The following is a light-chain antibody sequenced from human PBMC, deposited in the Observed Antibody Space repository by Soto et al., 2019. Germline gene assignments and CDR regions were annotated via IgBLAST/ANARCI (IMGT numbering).Light chain of an antibody. CDR1: QKINTW. J-gene: IGKJ4*01. CDR3: QQYEIYPLT. V-gene: IGKV1-5*03. Sequence: IQMTQSPSTLSASVGDRVTITCRASQKINTWVAWYQQRPGKAPQLLIYEASSLEPGVPSRFGGSGSGTDFTRTISSLQPDDFAAYYCQQYEIYPLTFGGGTHVE. CDR2: EAS.